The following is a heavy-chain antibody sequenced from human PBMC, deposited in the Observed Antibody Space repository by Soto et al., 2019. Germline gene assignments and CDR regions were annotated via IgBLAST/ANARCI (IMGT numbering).Heavy chain of an antibody. V-gene: IGHV4-59*01. CDR3: AKYRRTEAEGFTLDY. D-gene: IGHD6-13*01. Sequence: SETLSLTCTVSGGSISDDYWSWIRQPPGKGLEWIGHISHSGTTTYNPSLESRVTMSVDTSKNQFSLKLNSVDAADTAVYYCAKYRRTEAEGFTLDYWGRGTLVTVSS. CDR1: GGSISDDY. CDR2: ISHSGTT. J-gene: IGHJ4*02.